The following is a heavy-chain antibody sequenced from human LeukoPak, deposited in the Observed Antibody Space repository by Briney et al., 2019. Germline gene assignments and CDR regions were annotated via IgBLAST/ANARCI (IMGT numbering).Heavy chain of an antibody. CDR3: ARSLQTGDY. CDR2: INPSGGST. D-gene: IGHD5-24*01. Sequence: ASVNVSCKASGYTFTIYYMHWVRQAPGQGLEWMGIINPSGGSTSYAQKFQGRVTMTRDMSTSTVYMELSSLRSEDTAVYYCARSLQTGDYWGQGTLVTVSS. J-gene: IGHJ4*02. V-gene: IGHV1-46*01. CDR1: GYTFTIYY.